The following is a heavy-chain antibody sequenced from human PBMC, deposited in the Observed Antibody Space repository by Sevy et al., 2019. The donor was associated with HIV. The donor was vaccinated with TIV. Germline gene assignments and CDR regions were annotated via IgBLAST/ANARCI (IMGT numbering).Heavy chain of an antibody. CDR1: GGSISSYY. Sequence: SETLSLTCTVSGGSISSYYWSWIRQPAGKGLEWIGRIYTSGSTNYNPSLKSRVTMSVDTSKNQFSLKLSSVTAADTAVYYCASDLVVVAATHYYYYDGMDIWGQGTTVTVSS. J-gene: IGHJ6*02. CDR3: ASDLVVVAATHYYYYDGMDI. V-gene: IGHV4-4*07. D-gene: IGHD2-15*01. CDR2: IYTSGST.